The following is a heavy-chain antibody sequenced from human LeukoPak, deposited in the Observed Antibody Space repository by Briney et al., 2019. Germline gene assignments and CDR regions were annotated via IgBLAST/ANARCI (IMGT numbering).Heavy chain of an antibody. CDR2: INPSGGST. V-gene: IGHV1-46*02. CDR3: ARDRGPIGDGVTPYFDY. Sequence: GGSVKDSCKASGYTFNRYYMHWVRQAPGQGLEWMGIINPSGGSTSYAQKFQGRVTMTTDTSTSTVYMELSSLKSEDTAVYYCARDRGPIGDGVTPYFDYWGQGTLVSVCS. CDR1: GYTFNRYY. J-gene: IGHJ4*02. D-gene: IGHD2-21*01.